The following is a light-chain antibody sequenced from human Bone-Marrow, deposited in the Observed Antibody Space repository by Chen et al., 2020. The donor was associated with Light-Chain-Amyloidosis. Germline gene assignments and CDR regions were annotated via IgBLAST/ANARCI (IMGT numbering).Light chain of an antibody. Sequence: QSALTQPASVSVSPGQSIIISCTGTSSDVGGHKSVSWYQHHPDRVPKLIIYEVENRPSGISDRFSASKSGNTASLSISGLQEDDEAEYYCSSYTSDNTFVFGSGTKVTV. V-gene: IGLV2-14*01. CDR3: SSYTSDNTFV. CDR2: EVE. CDR1: SSDVGGHKS. J-gene: IGLJ1*01.